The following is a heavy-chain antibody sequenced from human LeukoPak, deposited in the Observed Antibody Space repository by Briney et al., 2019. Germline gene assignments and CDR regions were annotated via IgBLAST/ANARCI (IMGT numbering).Heavy chain of an antibody. J-gene: IGHJ4*02. CDR2: IKSKTDGETT. V-gene: IGHV3-15*01. CDR3: TTDFDY. Sequence: GGSLRLSCAASGFTFSNAWMSWVRQAPGKGLEWVGRIKSKTDGETTDYAAPVEGRFTISRDDSKNTLYLQMNSLKTEDTAVYYCTTDFDYWGQGTLVTVSS. CDR1: GFTFSNAW.